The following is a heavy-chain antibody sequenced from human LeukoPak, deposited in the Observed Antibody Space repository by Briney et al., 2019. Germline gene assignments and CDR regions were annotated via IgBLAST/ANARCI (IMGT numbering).Heavy chain of an antibody. CDR2: INHSGST. V-gene: IGHV4-34*01. Sequence: PSETLSLTCAVYGGSFSGYYWSWIRQPPGKGLEWIGEINHSGSTNYNPSLKSRVTISVDTSKNQFSLKLSSVTAADTAVYYCAGSGSYSDFDYWGQGTLVTVSS. CDR1: GGSFSGYY. CDR3: AGSGSYSDFDY. D-gene: IGHD3-10*01. J-gene: IGHJ4*02.